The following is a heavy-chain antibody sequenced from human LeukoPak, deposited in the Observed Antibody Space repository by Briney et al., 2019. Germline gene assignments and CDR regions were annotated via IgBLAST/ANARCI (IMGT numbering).Heavy chain of an antibody. CDR3: AHVAGWAAAGTYYFDY. V-gene: IGHV3-23*01. J-gene: IGHJ4*02. CDR1: GFTFSSYA. Sequence: PGGSLRLSCAASGFTFSSYAMSWVRQAPGKGLEWVPAISGSGGSTYYADPVKGRFTISRDNSKNTLYLQMSSLRAEDTAVYYCAHVAGWAAAGTYYFDYWGQGTLVTVSS. CDR2: ISGSGGST. D-gene: IGHD6-13*01.